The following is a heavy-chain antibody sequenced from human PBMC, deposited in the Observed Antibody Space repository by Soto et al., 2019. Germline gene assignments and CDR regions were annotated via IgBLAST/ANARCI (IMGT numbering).Heavy chain of an antibody. Sequence: ASVKVSCNVSGYTLTELSMHWVRQAPGKGLEWMGGFDPEDGETIYAQKFQGRVTMTEDTSTDTAYMELSSLRSEDTAVYYCATAMYSSSWYGYWGQGTLVTVSS. J-gene: IGHJ4*02. CDR2: FDPEDGET. D-gene: IGHD6-13*01. V-gene: IGHV1-24*01. CDR3: ATAMYSSSWYGY. CDR1: GYTLTELS.